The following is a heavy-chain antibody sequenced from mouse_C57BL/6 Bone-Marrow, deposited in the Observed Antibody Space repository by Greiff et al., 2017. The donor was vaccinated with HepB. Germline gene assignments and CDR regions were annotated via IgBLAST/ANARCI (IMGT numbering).Heavy chain of an antibody. Sequence: EVQGVESGGGLVQPGGSLKLSCAASGFTFSDYGMAWVRQAPRKGPEWVAFISNLAYSIYYADTVTGRFTISRENAKNTLYLEMSSLRSEDTAMYYCARQEDDYGGFAYWGQGTLVTVSA. CDR3: ARQEDDYGGFAY. J-gene: IGHJ3*01. CDR2: ISNLAYSI. CDR1: GFTFSDYG. V-gene: IGHV5-15*01. D-gene: IGHD2-4*01.